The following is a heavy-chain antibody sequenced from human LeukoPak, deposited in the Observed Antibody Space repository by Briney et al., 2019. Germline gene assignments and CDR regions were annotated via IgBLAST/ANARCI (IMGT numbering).Heavy chain of an antibody. D-gene: IGHD3-10*01. CDR1: GLTFSSYS. V-gene: IGHV3-21*01. CDR2: ISSRSSYI. CDR3: ARETYYGSGSFPAPFDI. Sequence: PGGSLRLSCAASGLTFSSYSMNWVRQAPGKGLEWVSSISSRSSYIYYADSVKGRFTLSRDNAENSLYLQMNSLRAEDTAVYYCARETYYGSGSFPAPFDIWGQGTMVTVSA. J-gene: IGHJ3*02.